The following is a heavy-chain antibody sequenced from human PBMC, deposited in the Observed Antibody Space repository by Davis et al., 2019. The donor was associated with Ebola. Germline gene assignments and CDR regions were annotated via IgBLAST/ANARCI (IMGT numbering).Heavy chain of an antibody. CDR1: GYTFTSYA. V-gene: IGHV1-46*01. D-gene: IGHD3-10*01. CDR3: VRDLRGWGDFDY. J-gene: IGHJ4*02. Sequence: AASVKVSCKASGYTFTSYAMHWVRQAPGQGLEWMGIINPSGGSTSYAQKFQGRVTMTRDTSTNTLYMELSSLTSGDTAVYYCVRDLRGWGDFDYWGQGTLVTVSS. CDR2: INPSGGST.